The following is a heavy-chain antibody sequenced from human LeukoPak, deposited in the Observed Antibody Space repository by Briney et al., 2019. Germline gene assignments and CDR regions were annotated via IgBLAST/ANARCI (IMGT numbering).Heavy chain of an antibody. J-gene: IGHJ6*02. D-gene: IGHD6-13*01. CDR1: GFTVSSNY. V-gene: IGHV3-53*04. CDR3: ASVGIAAAHFYYYGMDV. CDR2: IYSGGST. Sequence: PGGSLRLSCAASGFTVSSNYMSWVRQAPGKGLEWVSVIYSGGSTYYADSVKGRFTISRHNSKNTLYLQMNSLRAEDTAVYYCASVGIAAAHFYYYGMDVWGQGTTVTVSS.